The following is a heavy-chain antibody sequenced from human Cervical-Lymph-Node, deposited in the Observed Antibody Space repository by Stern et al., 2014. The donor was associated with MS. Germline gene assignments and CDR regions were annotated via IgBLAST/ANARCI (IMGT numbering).Heavy chain of an antibody. D-gene: IGHD6-13*01. J-gene: IGHJ4*02. Sequence: VQLVESEAEVKKPGSSMKVSCKASGGTFSTIEISWVRQAPGQGLEWLGGITPLFGTTHYAQKVQGRATIVADESTNTVNMKLSSLRSEDTAVYYCVRDQGGIAATWGQGTQVTVSS. CDR1: GGTFSTIE. V-gene: IGHV1-69*01. CDR3: VRDQGGIAAT. CDR2: ITPLFGTT.